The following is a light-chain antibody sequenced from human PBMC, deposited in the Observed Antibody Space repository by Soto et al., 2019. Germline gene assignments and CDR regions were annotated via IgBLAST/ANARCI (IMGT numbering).Light chain of an antibody. CDR3: QQYNDWPLT. V-gene: IGKV3-15*01. CDR2: RAS. J-gene: IGKJ4*01. CDR1: QSIGSN. Sequence: DIVMTQSPATLSVSPGERATLSCRASQSIGSNLAWYQQRPGQAPRLLIYRASTGATGIPARFSGSGSGTEFTLTISSLQSEDFGVYYCQQYNDWPLTFGGGTKVEIK.